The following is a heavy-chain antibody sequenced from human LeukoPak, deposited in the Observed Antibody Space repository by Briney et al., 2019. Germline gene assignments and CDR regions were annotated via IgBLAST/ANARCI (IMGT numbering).Heavy chain of an antibody. D-gene: IGHD1-26*01. Sequence: ASVKVSCKASGYTFTDYYMHWVRQAPGQGLEWMGWINPNSGGTNYAQKFQGRVTMTRDTSISTAYMELSRLRSDDTAVYYCASNSGSYYGTFDYWGQGTLVTVSS. CDR1: GYTFTDYY. V-gene: IGHV1-2*02. CDR2: INPNSGGT. J-gene: IGHJ4*02. CDR3: ASNSGSYYGTFDY.